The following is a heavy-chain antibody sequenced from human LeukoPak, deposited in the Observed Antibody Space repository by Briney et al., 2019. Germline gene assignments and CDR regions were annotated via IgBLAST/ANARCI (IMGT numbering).Heavy chain of an antibody. V-gene: IGHV4-34*01. CDR2: IYHSGST. Sequence: PGGSLRLSCAASGFTFSDYYMSWIRQAPGKGLEWIGEIYHSGSTNYDPSLKSRVTISVDKSKNQFSLKLSSVTAADTALYFCARVQNHYDSSFRWGQGILVTVSS. D-gene: IGHD3-22*01. J-gene: IGHJ4*02. CDR3: ARVQNHYDSSFR. CDR1: GFTFSDYY.